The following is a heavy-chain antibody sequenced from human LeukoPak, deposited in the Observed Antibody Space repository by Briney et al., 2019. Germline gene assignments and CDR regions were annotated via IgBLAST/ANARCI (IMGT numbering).Heavy chain of an antibody. Sequence: SETLSLTCTVSGDSISSSDYYWGWIRQPPGKGLEWIGSIHSSGNIYYNQSLKSRVTISLDTSNNQFSLRLFSVSAADTAVYYCARGRYNSKTDFDYWGQGTLVTVSS. V-gene: IGHV4-39*07. CDR1: GDSISSSDYY. J-gene: IGHJ4*02. CDR3: ARGRYNSKTDFDY. D-gene: IGHD3-16*02. CDR2: IHSSGNI.